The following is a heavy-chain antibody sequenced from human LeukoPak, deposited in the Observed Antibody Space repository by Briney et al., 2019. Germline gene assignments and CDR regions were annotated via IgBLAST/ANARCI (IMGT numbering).Heavy chain of an antibody. CDR2: IKSVGSNT. CDR1: GFTFSSYW. Sequence: GGSLRLSCAASGFTFSSYWMHWVRQAQGTGLVWVSHIKSVGSNTKYADSVEGRFTISRDNAKNTLYLQMNSLRAEDTAVYYCARDRDYYDSSGAHYDAFDIWGQGTMVIVSS. CDR3: ARDRDYYDSSGAHYDAFDI. V-gene: IGHV3-74*01. J-gene: IGHJ3*02. D-gene: IGHD3-22*01.